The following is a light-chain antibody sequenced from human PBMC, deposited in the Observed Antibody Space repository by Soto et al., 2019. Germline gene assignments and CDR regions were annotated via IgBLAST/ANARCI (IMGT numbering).Light chain of an antibody. CDR3: QQYNNWAT. V-gene: IGKV3-15*01. CDR2: GAS. Sequence: EIVMTQSPATLSVSPGERATLSCRASQSVSSSLAWYQQKPGQAPRLLIYGASTRATGIPARFSGSGSGTEFTLNISSLQSEDFAVYYCQQYNNWATFGQGTKVEIK. J-gene: IGKJ1*01. CDR1: QSVSSS.